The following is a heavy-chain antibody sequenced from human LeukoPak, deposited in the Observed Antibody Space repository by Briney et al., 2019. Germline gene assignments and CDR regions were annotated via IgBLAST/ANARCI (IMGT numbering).Heavy chain of an antibody. Sequence: GASVRVSCKASGYTFTSYYMHWVRQAPGQGLEWMGIINPSGGSTSYAQKFQGRVTMTRDTSTSTVYMELSSLRSEDTAVYYCARVGDNSGYYYASMDYWGQGTLVTVSS. J-gene: IGHJ4*02. V-gene: IGHV1-46*01. CDR1: GYTFTSYY. CDR2: INPSGGST. CDR3: ARVGDNSGYYYASMDY. D-gene: IGHD3-22*01.